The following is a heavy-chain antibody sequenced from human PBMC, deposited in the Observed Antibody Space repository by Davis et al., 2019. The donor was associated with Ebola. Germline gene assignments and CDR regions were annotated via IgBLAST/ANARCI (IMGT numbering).Heavy chain of an antibody. CDR2: ISDSSTTI. Sequence: GESLKISCAASGFTFSTYSMNCVRQAPGKGLEWVSYISDSSTTIYYADSVKGRFTISRDNAKNSLSLQMNSLGAEDTAVYYCTRVRWLQVKYYFDSWGQGTLVTVSS. J-gene: IGHJ4*02. V-gene: IGHV3-48*04. CDR3: TRVRWLQVKYYFDS. CDR1: GFTFSTYS. D-gene: IGHD5-24*01.